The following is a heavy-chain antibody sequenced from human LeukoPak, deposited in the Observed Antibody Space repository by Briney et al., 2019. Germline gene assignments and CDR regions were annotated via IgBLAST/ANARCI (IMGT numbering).Heavy chain of an antibody. Sequence: GESLQISCKGSGYSFTSYWIGWVRQMPGKGLEWMGIIYPGDSDTRYSPSFQGQVTISADKSISTAYLQWSSLKASDTAMYYCAGVGVWEQWLSRGSARAFDIWGQGTMVTVSS. J-gene: IGHJ3*02. CDR1: GYSFTSYW. CDR3: AGVGVWEQWLSRGSARAFDI. V-gene: IGHV5-51*01. CDR2: IYPGDSDT. D-gene: IGHD6-19*01.